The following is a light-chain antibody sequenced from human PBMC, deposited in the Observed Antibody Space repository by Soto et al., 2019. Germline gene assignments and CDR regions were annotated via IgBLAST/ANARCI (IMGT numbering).Light chain of an antibody. J-gene: IGKJ1*01. V-gene: IGKV3-15*01. CDR1: QSVSSN. Sequence: EIVMTQSPSTLSVSPGERATLSCRASQSVSSNLAWYQQKPGQVPSRLIYGASTKATSIPATVSGSGSWTEFTLTISSLQSEDLAVYYCQQYNNWAPWTFCQGTKVEIK. CDR2: GAS. CDR3: QQYNNWAPWT.